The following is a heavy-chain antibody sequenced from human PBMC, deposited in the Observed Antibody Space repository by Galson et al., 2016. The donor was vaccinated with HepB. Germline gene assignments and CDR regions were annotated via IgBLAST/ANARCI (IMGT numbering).Heavy chain of an antibody. Sequence: SVKVSCKASGYTFTTFRLHWLRQAPWQRLEWMGWINAANAHTAYSQRFQGSATITRDMSATTAYMEVRSLTTEDTAVYYCARGGIAVAPALLGWFDPWGQGTLVTVSS. D-gene: IGHD2-2*01. CDR1: GYTFTTFR. J-gene: IGHJ5*02. CDR3: ARGGIAVAPALLGWFDP. V-gene: IGHV1-3*01. CDR2: INAANAHT.